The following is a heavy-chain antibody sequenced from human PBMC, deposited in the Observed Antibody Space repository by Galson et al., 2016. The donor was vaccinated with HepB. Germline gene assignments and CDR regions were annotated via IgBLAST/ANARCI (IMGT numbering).Heavy chain of an antibody. V-gene: IGHV3-7*03. J-gene: IGHJ3*02. CDR3: ARDLNPTDSRGFCFDAYDI. D-gene: IGHD3-22*01. CDR1: GFNFNNYW. CDR2: IKEDGGEE. Sequence: SLRLSCAASGFNFNNYWMSWVRQAPEKGLEWVANIKEDGGEENYVDSVKGRFTISRDKNSLFLQMNSLRAEDTAVYSCARDLNPTDSRGFCFDAYDIWGQGTVVTVSS.